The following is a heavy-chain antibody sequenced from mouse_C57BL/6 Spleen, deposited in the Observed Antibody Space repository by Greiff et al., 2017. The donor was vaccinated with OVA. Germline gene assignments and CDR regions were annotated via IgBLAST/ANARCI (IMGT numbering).Heavy chain of an antibody. CDR1: GFTFSSYA. J-gene: IGHJ2*01. Sequence: EVKVVESGGGLVKPGGSLKLSCAASGFTFSSYAMSWVRQTPEKRLEWVATISDGGSYTYYPDNVKGRFTISRDNAKNNLYMQMSHLKSEDTAMYYCARSYYSNYEVLYYIDYWGQGTTLTVSS. D-gene: IGHD2-5*01. CDR2: ISDGGSYT. CDR3: ARSYYSNYEVLYYIDY. V-gene: IGHV5-4*03.